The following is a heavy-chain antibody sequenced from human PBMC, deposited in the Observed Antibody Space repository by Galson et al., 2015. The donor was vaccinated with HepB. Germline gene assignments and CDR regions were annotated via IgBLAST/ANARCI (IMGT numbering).Heavy chain of an antibody. Sequence: SLRLSCAASGFTVSSNYMSWVRQAPGKGLEWVSVIYSGGSTYYADSVKGRFTISRDNSKNTLYLQMNSLRAEDTAVYYCARDRNYGDYFGLDYWGQGTLVTVSS. D-gene: IGHD4-17*01. CDR2: IYSGGST. CDR1: GFTVSSNY. CDR3: ARDRNYGDYFGLDY. V-gene: IGHV3-66*01. J-gene: IGHJ4*02.